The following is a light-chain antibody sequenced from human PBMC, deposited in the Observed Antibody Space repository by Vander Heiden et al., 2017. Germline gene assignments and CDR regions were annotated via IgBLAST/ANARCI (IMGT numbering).Light chain of an antibody. CDR3: QSYDSSLSGYV. CDR2: GNS. Sequence: QSVLPQPPSVSGAPGQRVTISCTGSSPNIGAGYEVHWYQQLPGTAPKLLIYGNSKRPSGVPDRFSGSKSGTSAALAITGLQAEEEADYYCQSYDSSLSGYVFGTGTKVTVL. J-gene: IGLJ1*01. CDR1: SPNIGAGYE. V-gene: IGLV1-40*01.